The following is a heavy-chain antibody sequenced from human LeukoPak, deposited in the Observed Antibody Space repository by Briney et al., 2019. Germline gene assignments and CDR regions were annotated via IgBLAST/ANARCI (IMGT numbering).Heavy chain of an antibody. J-gene: IGHJ4*02. Sequence: SETLSLTCAVSGYSISSGYYWGWIRQPPGKGREWIGSIYHSGTTYYNPSLKSRVTISVDTSKNQFSLKLSSVTAADTAVYYCARHPLSYGYGYWGQGTLVTVSS. CDR2: IYHSGTT. CDR1: GYSISSGYY. CDR3: ARHPLSYGYGY. D-gene: IGHD5-18*01. V-gene: IGHV4-38-2*01.